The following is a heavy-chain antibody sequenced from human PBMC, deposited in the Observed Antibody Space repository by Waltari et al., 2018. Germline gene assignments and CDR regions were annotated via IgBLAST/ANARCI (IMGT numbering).Heavy chain of an antibody. CDR1: GGTFSSQA. J-gene: IGHJ5*02. D-gene: IGHD2-21*01. V-gene: IGHV1-69*04. CDR2: IIPHLGTT. CDR3: ARGGVALAGMWFDP. Sequence: QLQLVQSGPEVKKPGSSMKVSCKAIGGTFSSQAVSWVRQAPGLGLEWPGRIIPHLGTTNHSQKFQGRLTITADRSTSTAYMELRSLTSQDTAIYYCARGGVALAGMWFDPWGQGTLVTVSS.